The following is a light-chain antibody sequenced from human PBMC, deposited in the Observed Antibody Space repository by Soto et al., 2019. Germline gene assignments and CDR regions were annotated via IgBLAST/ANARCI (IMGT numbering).Light chain of an antibody. Sequence: EMVMTQSPATLSVSPGERATLSCRASQSVSSNLAWYQQKPGQAPRLLIYGASTRATGIPARFGGSGSGTEFTLTISSLQSEDFAVYYCHQYNNWPQTFGQGTKVDNK. CDR1: QSVSSN. V-gene: IGKV3-15*01. CDR3: HQYNNWPQT. J-gene: IGKJ1*01. CDR2: GAS.